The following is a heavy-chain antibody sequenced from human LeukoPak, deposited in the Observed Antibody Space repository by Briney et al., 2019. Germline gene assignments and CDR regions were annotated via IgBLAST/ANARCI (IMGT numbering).Heavy chain of an antibody. CDR3: ASGYSYPSPFDY. D-gene: IGHD5-18*01. CDR2: IYYSGTT. CDR1: GDSISSVSSYY. J-gene: IGHJ4*02. Sequence: KPSETLSLTCTVSGDSISSVSSYYWSWIRQPPGKGLEWIGYIYYSGTTNYNPSLKSRVTILVVTSKNQFSLKLSSVTSADTALYYSASGYSYPSPFDYWGQGALVSVSS. V-gene: IGHV4-61*01.